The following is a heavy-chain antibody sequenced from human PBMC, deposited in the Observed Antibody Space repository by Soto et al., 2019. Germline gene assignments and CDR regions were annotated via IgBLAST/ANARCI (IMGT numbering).Heavy chain of an antibody. CDR2: ISYDGSNK. Sequence: SCKASGYTFSSYGMHWVRQAPGKGLEWVAVISYDGSNKYYADSVKGRFTISRDNSKNTLYLQMNSLRAEDTAVYYCAKGSAPIVVVTAIDYWGQGTLVTAPQ. V-gene: IGHV3-30*18. J-gene: IGHJ4*02. CDR1: GYTFSSYG. D-gene: IGHD2-21*02. CDR3: AKGSAPIVVVTAIDY.